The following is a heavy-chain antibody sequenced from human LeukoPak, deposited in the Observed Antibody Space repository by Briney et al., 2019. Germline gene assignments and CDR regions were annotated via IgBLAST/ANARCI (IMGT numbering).Heavy chain of an antibody. V-gene: IGHV3-23*01. CDR1: GFTFSSYA. CDR2: ISGSGGST. J-gene: IGHJ5*02. Sequence: GGSLRLSCAASGFTFSSYAMSWVRQAPGKGLEWVSAISGSGGSTYYADSVKGRFTISRDNSKNTLYLQMNSLRAEDTAVYYCARTYSYGYRAEDWFDPWGQGTLVTVSS. D-gene: IGHD5-18*01. CDR3: ARTYSYGYRAEDWFDP.